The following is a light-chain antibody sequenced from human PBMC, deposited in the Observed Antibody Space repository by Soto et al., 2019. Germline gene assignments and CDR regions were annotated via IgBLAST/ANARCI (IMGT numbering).Light chain of an antibody. CDR2: EVS. CDR3: SSYTSNSRGV. J-gene: IGLJ3*02. CDR1: SSDVGGYNY. Sequence: QSVLTQPASVSGSPGQSITISCTGTSSDVGGYNYVSWYQQHPGKAPKLMIYEVSNRPSGVSNRFSGSKSGNTASLTISGLQAEDEADYYCSSYTSNSRGVFGGGTKLTVL. V-gene: IGLV2-14*01.